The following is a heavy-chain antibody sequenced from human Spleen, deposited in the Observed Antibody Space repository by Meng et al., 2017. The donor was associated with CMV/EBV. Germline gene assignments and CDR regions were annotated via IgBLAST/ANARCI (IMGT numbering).Heavy chain of an antibody. D-gene: IGHD3-3*01. CDR2: INPSGGRT. CDR1: GYTFTSYY. CDR3: ARDRGRFLEWLYYFDY. J-gene: IGHJ4*02. Sequence: ASVKVSCKASGYTFTSYYIQWVREAPGQGLEWMGLINPSGGRTTYAQKFQGRVTMTSDTSTSTIYMEMSSLRSEDTAVYYCARDRGRFLEWLYYFDYWGQGTLVTVSS. V-gene: IGHV1-46*01.